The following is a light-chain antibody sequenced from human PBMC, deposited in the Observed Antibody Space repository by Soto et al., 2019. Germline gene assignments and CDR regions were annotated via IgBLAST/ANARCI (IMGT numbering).Light chain of an antibody. CDR3: QQYNDWPQT. Sequence: EIVMTQSPATLSVSPGERVTLSCRASQSISVNLAWYQQKPGQTPRLLIYTTVTRATGIPDRFSGTSSATDFFLTIPGLHSDDSALYFYQQYNDWPQTFGQGTKVEI. CDR2: TTV. J-gene: IGKJ1*01. V-gene: IGKV3-15*01. CDR1: QSISVN.